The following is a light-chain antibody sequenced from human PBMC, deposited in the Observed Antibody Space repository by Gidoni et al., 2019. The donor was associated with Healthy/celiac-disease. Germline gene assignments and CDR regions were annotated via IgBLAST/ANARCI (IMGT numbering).Light chain of an antibody. CDR3: QQSYSTLWT. CDR1: QSISSY. CDR2: DAS. Sequence: DIQMTQSPSSLSASVGDRVTITCRASQSISSYLKWYQQKTGKDPKLLMYDASSLPSGVPSRFSGSGSGTDFTLTISSLQPEDFATYYCQQSYSTLWTFGQGTKVEIK. J-gene: IGKJ1*01. V-gene: IGKV1-39*01.